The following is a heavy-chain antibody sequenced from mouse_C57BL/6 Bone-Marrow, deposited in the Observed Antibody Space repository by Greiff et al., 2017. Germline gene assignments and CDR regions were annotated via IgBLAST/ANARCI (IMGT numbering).Heavy chain of an antibody. D-gene: IGHD1-1*01. CDR1: GYTFTSYW. J-gene: IGHJ4*01. V-gene: IGHV1-72*01. CDR2: IDPNSGGT. CDR3: ARSGYYGSSPGYYAMDY. Sequence: QVQLQQPGAALVKPGASVTLSCKASGYTFTSYWMHWVKQRPGRGLEWIGRIDPNSGGTKYNEKFMSKATLTVDKPSSTAYMQLSSLTSEDSAVYYCARSGYYGSSPGYYAMDYWGQGTSVTVSS.